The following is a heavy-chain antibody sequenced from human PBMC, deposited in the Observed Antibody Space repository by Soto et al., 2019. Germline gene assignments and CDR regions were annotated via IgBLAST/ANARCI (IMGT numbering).Heavy chain of an antibody. CDR2: ISGSGGST. V-gene: IGHV3-23*01. D-gene: IGHD7-27*01. J-gene: IGHJ4*02. CDR3: AKVPSAPANWGFPFDY. CDR1: GFTFSSYA. Sequence: GGSLRLSCAASGFTFSSYAMSWVRQAPGKGLEWVSAISGSGGSTYYADSVKGRFTISRDNSKNTLYLQMNSLRAEDTAVYYCAKVPSAPANWGFPFDYWGQGTLVTVSS.